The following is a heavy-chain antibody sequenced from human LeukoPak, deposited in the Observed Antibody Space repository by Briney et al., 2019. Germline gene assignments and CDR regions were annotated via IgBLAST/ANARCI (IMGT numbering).Heavy chain of an antibody. Sequence: GASVKVSCKASGGTFSSYAMSWVRQAPGQGLEWMGRIIPILGIANYAQKFQGRVTITADKSTSTAYMELSSLRSEDTAVYYCARGQPYAHVDYWGQGTLVTVSS. J-gene: IGHJ4*02. CDR1: GGTFSSYA. CDR3: ARGQPYAHVDY. CDR2: IIPILGIA. D-gene: IGHD1-14*01. V-gene: IGHV1-69*04.